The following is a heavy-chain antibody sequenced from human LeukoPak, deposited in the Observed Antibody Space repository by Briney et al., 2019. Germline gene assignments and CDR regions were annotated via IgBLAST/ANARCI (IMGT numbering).Heavy chain of an antibody. CDR2: ISGSGGST. CDR1: GFTFSSYA. D-gene: IGHD2-2*01. J-gene: IGHJ4*02. Sequence: GGSLRLSCAASGFTFSSYAMSWVRQAPGKGLEWVSAISGSGGSTYYADSVKGRFTISRDNSKNTLYLQMNSPRAEDTAVYYCAKLPRGYCSSTSCSYFDYWGQGTLVTVSS. CDR3: AKLPRGYCSSTSCSYFDY. V-gene: IGHV3-23*01.